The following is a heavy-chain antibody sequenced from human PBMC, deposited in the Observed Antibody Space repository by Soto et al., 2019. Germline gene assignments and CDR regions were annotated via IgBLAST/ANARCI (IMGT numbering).Heavy chain of an antibody. CDR1: GFTFSSYA. D-gene: IGHD3-3*01. V-gene: IGHV3-23*01. Sequence: GGSLRLSCAASGFTFSSYAMSWVRQAPGKGLEWVSAISGSGGSTYYADSVKGRFTISRDNSKNTLYLQMNSLRAEDTAVYYCAKDPTYDFWSGYYDWGQGTLVTVSS. CDR2: ISGSGGST. J-gene: IGHJ4*02. CDR3: AKDPTYDFWSGYYD.